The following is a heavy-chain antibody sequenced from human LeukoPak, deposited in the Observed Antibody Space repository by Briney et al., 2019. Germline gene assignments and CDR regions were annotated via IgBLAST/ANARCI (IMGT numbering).Heavy chain of an antibody. CDR2: ISYDGTNK. J-gene: IGHJ6*02. D-gene: IGHD2-2*01. V-gene: IGHV3-30*19. CDR3: ARDRGYCSSTSCYGVFYYGMDV. Sequence: GGSLRLSCAASGFTFSNYGMHWVRQAPGKGLEWVAVISYDGTNKYSADSVKGRFTISRDNSKNTLYLQMNSLRAEDTAVYYCARDRGYCSSTSCYGVFYYGMDVWGQGTTVTVSS. CDR1: GFTFSNYG.